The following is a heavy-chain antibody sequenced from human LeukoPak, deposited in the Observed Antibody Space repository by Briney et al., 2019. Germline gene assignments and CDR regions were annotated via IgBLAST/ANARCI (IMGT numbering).Heavy chain of an antibody. CDR2: IYYSGST. CDR3: ASFYDFWSGYLN. D-gene: IGHD3-3*01. V-gene: IGHV4-59*08. Sequence: SGTLSLTCTVSGGSISSYYWNWIRQPPGKGLKWIGYIYYSGSTNYNPSLKSRVTISVDTSKNQFSLKLSSVTAADTAVYYCASFYDFWSGYLNWGQGTLVTVSS. CDR1: GGSISSYY. J-gene: IGHJ4*02.